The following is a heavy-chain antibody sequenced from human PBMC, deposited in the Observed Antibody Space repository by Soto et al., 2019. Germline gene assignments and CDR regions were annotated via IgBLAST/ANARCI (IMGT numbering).Heavy chain of an antibody. CDR2: INPSGGGT. D-gene: IGHD3-3*01. J-gene: IGHJ6*02. CDR1: GYIFTNCH. Sequence: QVQLVQSGTEVKKPGASVKVSCKASGYIFTNCHIHWVRQAPGQGLEWMGIINPSGGGTNCAQKFQGRVTMTRDTSTSTVYMELTSLKSEDTAVYYCARDRFYDFWSGPPYDMDVWGQGTTVIVSS. V-gene: IGHV1-46*01. CDR3: ARDRFYDFWSGPPYDMDV.